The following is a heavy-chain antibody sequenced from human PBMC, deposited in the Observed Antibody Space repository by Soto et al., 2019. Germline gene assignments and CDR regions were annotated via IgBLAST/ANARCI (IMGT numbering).Heavy chain of an antibody. CDR1: GCTFSSYG. CDR3: AKDVLISSGWYSPSDY. CDR2: ISYDGSNK. D-gene: IGHD6-19*01. J-gene: IGHJ4*02. Sequence: PGGSLRLSWAASGCTFSSYGMHWVRQAPGKGLEWVAVISYDGSNKYYADSVKGRFTISRDNSKNTLYLQMNSLRAEDTAVYYCAKDVLISSGWYSPSDYWGQGTLVTVSS. V-gene: IGHV3-30*18.